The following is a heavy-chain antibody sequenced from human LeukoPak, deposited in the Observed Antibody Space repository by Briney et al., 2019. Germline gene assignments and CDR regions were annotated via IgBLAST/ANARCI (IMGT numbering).Heavy chain of an antibody. CDR3: AKDDLRSGWGFHHY. J-gene: IGHJ4*02. CDR2: ISGSGGST. CDR1: GFTFSSYA. Sequence: GSLRLSCAASGFTFSSYAMSWFRQAPGKGREWVSAISGSGGSTYYADSVKGRFTISRDNSKNTLYLQMNSLRAEDTAVYYCAKDDLRSGWGFHHYWGQGTLVTVSS. D-gene: IGHD6-19*01. V-gene: IGHV3-23*01.